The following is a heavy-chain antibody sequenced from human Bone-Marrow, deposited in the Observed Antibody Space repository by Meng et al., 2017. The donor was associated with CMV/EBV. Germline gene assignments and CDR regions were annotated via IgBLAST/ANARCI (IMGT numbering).Heavy chain of an antibody. V-gene: IGHV1-18*01. CDR2: VSSYNSNI. CDR3: ASSITGIPNDY. J-gene: IGHJ4*02. Sequence: ASVKVSCKASGYTLTTYGITWVRQAPGQGLEWMGWVSSYNSNIKYAPKFRGRVTMTTDTATSTAYMELRSLRSDDTAVYYCASSITGIPNDYWGQGTLVTVSS. CDR1: GYTLTTYG. D-gene: IGHD1-20*01.